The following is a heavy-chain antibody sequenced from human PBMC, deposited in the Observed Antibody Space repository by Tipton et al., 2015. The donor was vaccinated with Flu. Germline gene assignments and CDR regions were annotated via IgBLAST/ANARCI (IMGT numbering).Heavy chain of an antibody. D-gene: IGHD3-9*01. CDR2: IYYSGST. V-gene: IGHV4-59*01. J-gene: IGHJ6*02. CDR3: ARDRKDNLTGSPRYYYGMDV. Sequence: TLSLTCTVSGGSISSYYWSWIWQPPGKGLEWIGYIYYSGSTNYNPTLKSRVTISVDTSKNKFSLKLSSVTAADTAVYYCARDRKDNLTGSPRYYYGMDVWGQGTTVTVSS. CDR1: GGSISSYY.